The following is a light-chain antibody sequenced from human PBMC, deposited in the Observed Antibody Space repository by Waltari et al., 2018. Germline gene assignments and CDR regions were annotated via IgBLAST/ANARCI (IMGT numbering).Light chain of an antibody. CDR2: DAS. V-gene: IGKV3-20*01. CDR3: QKYGTLPGT. CDR1: QSVSRT. Sequence: EIVLTQSPGTLSLSPGERATLSCRASQSVSRTLAWYKQKPGQATRVLIYDASNRATGIPDRFSGSGSGTDFSLTSSRLEREDLAVYYCQKYGTLPGTFGQGTKGEVK. J-gene: IGKJ1*01.